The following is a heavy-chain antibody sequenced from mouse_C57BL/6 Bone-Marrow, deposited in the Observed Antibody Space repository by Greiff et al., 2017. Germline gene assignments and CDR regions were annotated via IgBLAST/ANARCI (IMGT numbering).Heavy chain of an antibody. Sequence: EVKVVESGGGLVQPGGSLKLSCAASGFTFSDYYMYWVRQTPEKRLEWVAYISNGGGSTYYPDTVKGRFTISRDNAKNTLYLQMSRLKSEDTAMYYCARPPSYYGLTWFAYWGQGTLVTVSA. CDR2: ISNGGGST. D-gene: IGHD1-1*01. CDR3: ARPPSYYGLTWFAY. CDR1: GFTFSDYY. J-gene: IGHJ3*01. V-gene: IGHV5-12*01.